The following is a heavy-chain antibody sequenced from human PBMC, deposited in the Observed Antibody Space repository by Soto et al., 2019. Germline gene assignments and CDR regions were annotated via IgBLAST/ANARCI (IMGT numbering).Heavy chain of an antibody. CDR2: INHSGST. D-gene: IGHD2-15*01. V-gene: IGHV4-34*01. CDR3: ARAGRGSWLRAFDI. J-gene: IGHJ3*02. Sequence: PSETLSLTCAVYGGSFSGYYWSWIRQPPGKGLEWIGEINHSGSTNYNPSLKSRVTISVDTSKNQFSLKLSSVTAADTAVYYCARAGRGSWLRAFDIWGQGTMVTVSS. CDR1: GGSFSGYY.